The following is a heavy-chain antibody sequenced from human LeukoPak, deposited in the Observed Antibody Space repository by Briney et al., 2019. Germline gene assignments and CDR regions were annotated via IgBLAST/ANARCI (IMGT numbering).Heavy chain of an antibody. V-gene: IGHV3-64*01. CDR2: ISSNGGTT. J-gene: IGHJ3*01. CDR1: GFSFSSYA. D-gene: IGHD3-16*01. CDR3: ARVGDTDVFDV. Sequence: GGSLRLSCAASGFSFSSYAMHWVRQAPGKGLEYVSAISSNGGTTYYANSVKGRFTISRDNSKITLYLQMGSLRAEDMAVYYCARVGDTDVFDVWGQGTMVTVSS.